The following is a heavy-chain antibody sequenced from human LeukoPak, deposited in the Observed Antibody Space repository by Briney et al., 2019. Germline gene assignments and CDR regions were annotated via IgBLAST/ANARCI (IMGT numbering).Heavy chain of an antibody. CDR3: ARDPWRGDTAMVYPHY. J-gene: IGHJ4*02. D-gene: IGHD5-18*01. Sequence: GRSLRLSCAASGFTFSRYAMHWVRQAPGKGLEWVAVISYDGSNKYYADSVKGRFTISRDNSKNTLYLQMNRLRAEDAAVYYCARDPWRGDTAMVYPHYWGQGTLVTVSS. CDR1: GFTFSRYA. V-gene: IGHV3-30-3*01. CDR2: ISYDGSNK.